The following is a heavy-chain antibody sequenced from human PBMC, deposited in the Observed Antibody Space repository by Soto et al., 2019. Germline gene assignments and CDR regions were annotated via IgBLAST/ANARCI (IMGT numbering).Heavy chain of an antibody. Sequence: SETLSLTCAVSGGSISSGGYSWSWIRQPPGKGLEWIGYIYHSGSTYYNPSLKSRVTISVDRSKNQFSLKLSSVTAADTAVYYCARLLLPPGDSSGWDAFEIWGQGTMVTVSS. J-gene: IGHJ3*02. CDR2: IYHSGST. V-gene: IGHV4-30-2*01. CDR1: GGSISSGGYS. D-gene: IGHD3-22*01. CDR3: ARLLLPPGDSSGWDAFEI.